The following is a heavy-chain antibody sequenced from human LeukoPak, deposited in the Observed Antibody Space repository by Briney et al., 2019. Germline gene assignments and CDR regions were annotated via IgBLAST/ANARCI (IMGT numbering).Heavy chain of an antibody. CDR1: GGSISSYY. D-gene: IGHD2-8*01. J-gene: IGHJ3*02. CDR2: IYYSGST. CDR3: ARVGYCTNGICGDAFDI. Sequence: PSETLSLTCTVSGGSISSYYWSWIRQPPGKGLEWIGYIYYSGSTNYNLSLKSRVTISVDTSKNQFSLKLSSVTAADTAVYYCARVGYCTNGICGDAFDIWGQGTMVTVSS. V-gene: IGHV4-59*01.